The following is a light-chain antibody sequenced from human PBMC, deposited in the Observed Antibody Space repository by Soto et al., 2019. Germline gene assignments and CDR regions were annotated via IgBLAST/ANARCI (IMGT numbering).Light chain of an antibody. V-gene: IGKV1-33*01. CDR1: QGISSY. Sequence: IQLTQSPSSLSASVGDRVTITCRASQGISSYLAWYQQKPGKAPKLLIYDASNLEIGVPSRFSGSGSGTDFTITIICLKPEDGATSYCQQYDYSCPLTFGQGTHLAIK. CDR3: QQYDYSCPLT. CDR2: DAS. J-gene: IGKJ5*01.